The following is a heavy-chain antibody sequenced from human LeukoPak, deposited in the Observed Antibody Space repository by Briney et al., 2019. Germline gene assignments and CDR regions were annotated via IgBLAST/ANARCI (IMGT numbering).Heavy chain of an antibody. J-gene: IGHJ4*02. V-gene: IGHV4-34*01. Sequence: PSETLSLTCAVYGGSFSGYYWTWIRQSPGKGLEWIGEITHSGTTNYNPSLKTRVTISVDTSKNQFSLNLKSMTAADTAVYYCARGSWVMTARIDYWGQGTLVTVSS. D-gene: IGHD2-21*02. CDR2: ITHSGTT. CDR3: ARGSWVMTARIDY. CDR1: GGSFSGYY.